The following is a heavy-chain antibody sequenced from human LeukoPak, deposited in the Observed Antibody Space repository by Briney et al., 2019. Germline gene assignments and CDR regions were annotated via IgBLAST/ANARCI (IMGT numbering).Heavy chain of an antibody. CDR3: AKHSGSYFIYYVDS. V-gene: IGHV3-23*01. CDR2: VSGSGYNT. CDR1: GFTFSSYW. D-gene: IGHD1-26*01. J-gene: IGHJ4*02. Sequence: PGGSLRLSCAASGFTFSSYWMSWVRQAPGKGLEWVSTVSGSGYNTYYADSVKGRFTISRDNSANTLYLQMNSLRAEDTALYYCAKHSGSYFIYYVDSWGQGTLVSVSS.